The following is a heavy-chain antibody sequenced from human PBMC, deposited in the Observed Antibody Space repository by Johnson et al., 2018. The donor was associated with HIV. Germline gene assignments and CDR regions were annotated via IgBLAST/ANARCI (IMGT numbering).Heavy chain of an antibody. D-gene: IGHD2-8*01. Sequence: VQLVESGGGVVRPGGSLRLSCEASRFTFEDHDMSWVRQVPGKGLEWVSGINWNGGSTGYADSVKGRFIISRDNAKKSLYLQMNSLRAEDTALYYCVTRGFYCTDGVCHGVFDFWGQGTVVSVSS. CDR2: INWNGGST. CDR3: VTRGFYCTDGVCHGVFDF. V-gene: IGHV3-20*04. CDR1: RFTFEDHD. J-gene: IGHJ3*01.